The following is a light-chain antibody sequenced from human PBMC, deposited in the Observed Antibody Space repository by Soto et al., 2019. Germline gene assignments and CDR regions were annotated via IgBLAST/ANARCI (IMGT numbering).Light chain of an antibody. Sequence: EIVLTQSPATLSLSPGERATLSCRASQSVSSYLAWYQQKPGQAPRLLIYDASNRATGIPARFSGSGSGTDCTLTISSLEPEDVAVYYCQQRSNWPSTFGGGTKVEIK. CDR1: QSVSSY. J-gene: IGKJ4*01. CDR3: QQRSNWPST. V-gene: IGKV3-11*01. CDR2: DAS.